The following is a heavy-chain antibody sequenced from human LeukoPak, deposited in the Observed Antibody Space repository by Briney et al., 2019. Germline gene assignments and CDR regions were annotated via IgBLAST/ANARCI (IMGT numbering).Heavy chain of an antibody. V-gene: IGHV4-34*01. CDR3: ARVSTVMTSDNWFDP. CDR1: GGSFSGYY. J-gene: IGHJ5*02. Sequence: PSETLSLTCAVYGGSFSGYYWSWIRQPPGKGLEWIGEINHSGSTNYNPSLKSRVTISVDTSKNQFSLKLSSVTAADTPVYYCARVSTVMTSDNWFDPWGQGTLVTVSS. CDR2: INHSGST. D-gene: IGHD4-17*01.